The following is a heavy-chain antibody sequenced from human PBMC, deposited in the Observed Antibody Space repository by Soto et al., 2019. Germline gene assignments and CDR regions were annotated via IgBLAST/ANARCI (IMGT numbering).Heavy chain of an antibody. CDR2: VYWNDER. CDR3: AHYDSSGYFAHFDS. CDR1: GFSLTTTGVG. D-gene: IGHD3-22*01. V-gene: IGHV2-5*01. Sequence: QIALHESGPTVVKPTQTLTLTCTFSGFSLTTTGVGVGCIRHAPGKALDWLAMVYWNDERRYSPSLKSRLTITQDTSKNQLVLTITYMDPLVTATYFCAHYDSSGYFAHFDSLGQGNLVTVSS. J-gene: IGHJ4*02.